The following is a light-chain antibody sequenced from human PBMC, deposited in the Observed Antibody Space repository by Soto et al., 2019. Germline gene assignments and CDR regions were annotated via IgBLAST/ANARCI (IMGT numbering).Light chain of an antibody. CDR1: SSDVGGYIY. J-gene: IGLJ3*02. V-gene: IGLV2-8*01. CDR2: EVS. CDR3: QSYDNSLSAWV. Sequence: QSALTQPPSASGSPGQSVTISCTGTSSDVGGYIYVSWYQQHPGKAPKLMIYEVSRRPSGVPERFSGSKSGNTASLTVSGLQAEDEAHYYCQSYDNSLSAWVFGGGTKLTVL.